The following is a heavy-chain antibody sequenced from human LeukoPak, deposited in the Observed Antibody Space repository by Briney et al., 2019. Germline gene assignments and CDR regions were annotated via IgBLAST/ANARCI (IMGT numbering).Heavy chain of an antibody. CDR2: IYTSGTT. CDR1: GDSISSYY. J-gene: IGHJ4*02. CDR3: ARGFYGDYVFDY. V-gene: IGHV4-4*07. D-gene: IGHD4-17*01. Sequence: SETLSLTCTVSGDSISSYYWSWIRQPAGKGLEWIGRIYTSGTTNYNPSLKSRVTKSVDTSKNQFSLNLSSVTAADTAVYYCARGFYGDYVFDYWGQGTLVTVSS.